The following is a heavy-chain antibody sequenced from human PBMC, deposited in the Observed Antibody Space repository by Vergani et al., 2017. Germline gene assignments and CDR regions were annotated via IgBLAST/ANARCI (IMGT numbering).Heavy chain of an antibody. CDR3: ARAKQLLDTYYYGMDV. CDR2: IIPILGIA. V-gene: IGHV1-69*04. CDR1: GGTFSSYA. D-gene: IGHD2-2*01. Sequence: QVQLVQSGAEVKKPGASVKVSCKASGGTFSSYAISWVRQAPGQGLEWMGRIIPILGIANYAQKFQGRVTITADKSTSTAYMELSSLRSEDTAVYYCARAKQLLDTYYYGMDVWGQGTTVTVSS. J-gene: IGHJ6*02.